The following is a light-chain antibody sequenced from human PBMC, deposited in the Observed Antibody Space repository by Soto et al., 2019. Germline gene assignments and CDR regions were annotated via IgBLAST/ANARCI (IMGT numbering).Light chain of an antibody. CDR2: ANS. V-gene: IGLV1-40*01. J-gene: IGLJ2*01. CDR3: QSYDSSLSGVV. CDR1: SSNIGAGYD. Sequence: QSVLTQPPSVSGAPGQRVTISCTGNSSNIGAGYDVHWYQQLPGTAPQLLMYANSDRPSGVPDRFSGSKSGTSASLAITGLQAEDEADYYCQSYDSSLSGVVYGGGTKLTVL.